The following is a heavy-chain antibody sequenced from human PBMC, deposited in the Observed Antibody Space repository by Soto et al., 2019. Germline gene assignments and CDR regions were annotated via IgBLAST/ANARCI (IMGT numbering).Heavy chain of an antibody. Sequence: SQSLSLTCSISRASVSSNSATWNWIRQSPPRGLEWLGRTYYRSQWYNDYEVSVKSRITINPDTSKNQFSLQLNSVTPEDTAVYFCASLQGTSWFDYWGQGTPVTVSS. V-gene: IGHV6-1*01. CDR1: RASVSSNSAT. D-gene: IGHD2-2*01. CDR3: ASLQGTSWFDY. J-gene: IGHJ5*01. CDR2: TYYRSQWYN.